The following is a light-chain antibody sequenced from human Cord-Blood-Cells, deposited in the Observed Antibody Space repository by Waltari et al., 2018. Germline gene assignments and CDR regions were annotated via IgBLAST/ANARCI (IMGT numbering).Light chain of an antibody. CDR3: QQGYSNLTWT. CDR1: QSISSY. J-gene: IGKJ1*01. CDR2: AAS. Sequence: DIQMTQSPSSLSASVGDRVTITCRASQSISSYLNWYQQKPGKAPKLLIYAASSLQSGVPPRFSGRSSGRDFTLTSSSLQPEDFATYYCQQGYSNLTWTFGQWTKVEIK. V-gene: IGKV1-39*01.